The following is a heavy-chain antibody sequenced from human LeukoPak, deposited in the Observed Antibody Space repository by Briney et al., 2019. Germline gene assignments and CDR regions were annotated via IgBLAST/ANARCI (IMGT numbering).Heavy chain of an antibody. D-gene: IGHD3-10*01. V-gene: IGHV4-4*02. J-gene: IGHJ6*03. CDR3: ARGTMVRGWVGMDV. CDR2: IYHAGGT. Sequence: PSGTLSLTCAVSGGSISSDNWWGWVRRTPGKGLEWIAEIYHAGGTNYNASLKSRVTISVDKTKNQFSLELSSVTAADTAVYYCARGTMVRGWVGMDVWGKGTTATISS. CDR1: GGSISSDNW.